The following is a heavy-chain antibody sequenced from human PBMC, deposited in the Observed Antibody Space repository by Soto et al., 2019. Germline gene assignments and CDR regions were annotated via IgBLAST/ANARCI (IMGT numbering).Heavy chain of an antibody. CDR1: GGTFISYT. CDR3: ARSQGSSTSLEIYYYYYYGMDV. D-gene: IGHD2-2*01. CDR2: IIPILGIA. V-gene: IGHV1-69*02. J-gene: IGHJ6*02. Sequence: VKVACKASGGTFISYTISWVRQAPGQGLEWMGRIIPILGIANYAQKFQGRVTITADKSTSTVYMELSSLRSEDTAVYFCARSQGSSTSLEIYYYYYYGMDVWGQGTTVTVPS.